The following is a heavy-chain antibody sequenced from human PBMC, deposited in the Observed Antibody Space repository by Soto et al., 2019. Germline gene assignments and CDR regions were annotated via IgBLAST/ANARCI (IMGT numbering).Heavy chain of an antibody. V-gene: IGHV1-2*02. CDR2: INPHSGDT. CDR1: GYTFIYYY. J-gene: IGHJ6*02. D-gene: IGHD1-1*01. CDR3: ARQGNPYRPPRDSYGMDV. Sequence: QEHLVQSGAELKKPGASVKVSCKSSGYTFIYYYLHWVRQAPGQGLEWMGWINPHSGDTYYAEKLQGRVTMTRDTYSTTDVMALIRLTADDTARYFCARQGNPYRPPRDSYGMDVWGQGTSVTVSS.